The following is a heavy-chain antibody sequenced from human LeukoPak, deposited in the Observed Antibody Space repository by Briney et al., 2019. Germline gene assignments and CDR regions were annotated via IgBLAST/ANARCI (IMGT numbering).Heavy chain of an antibody. J-gene: IGHJ4*02. CDR2: IYHSGST. CDR3: ARGNRKRRLLYDGYYFDY. D-gene: IGHD3-3*01. CDR1: GGSISSYY. V-gene: IGHV4-59*01. Sequence: SETLSLTCTVSGGSISSYYWSWIRQPPGKGLEWIGSIYHSGSTYYNPSLKSRVTISVDTSKNQFSLKLSSVTAADTAVYYCARGNRKRRLLYDGYYFDYWGQGTLVTVSS.